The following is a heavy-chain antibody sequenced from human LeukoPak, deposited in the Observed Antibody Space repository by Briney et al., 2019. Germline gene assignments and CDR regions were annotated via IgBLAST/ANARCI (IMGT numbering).Heavy chain of an antibody. J-gene: IGHJ4*02. V-gene: IGHV3-74*01. CDR1: GFTFSSYW. D-gene: IGHD3-10*01. CDR3: ARDPFGEGFL. CDR2: IKSDGSST. Sequence: GGSLRLSCAASGFTFSSYWMHWVRQAPGKGLVWVSRIKSDGSSTSYADSVKGRFTISRDNAKNTLYLQMNSLRAEDTAMHYCARDPFGEGFLWGQGTLVTVSS.